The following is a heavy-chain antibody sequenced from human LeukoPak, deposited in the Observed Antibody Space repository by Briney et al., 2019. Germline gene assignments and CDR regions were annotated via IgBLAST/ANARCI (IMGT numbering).Heavy chain of an antibody. J-gene: IGHJ3*02. V-gene: IGHV4-39*01. CDR3: ARITYYDFWSGYYTLNDAFDI. CDR2: IYYSGST. Sequence: SETLSLTCTVSGGSISSSSYYWGWIRQPPGKGLEWIGSIYYSGSTYYNPSLKSRVTISVDTSKKQFSLKLSSVTAADTAVYYCARITYYDFWSGYYTLNDAFDIWGQGTMVTVSS. CDR1: GGSISSSSYY. D-gene: IGHD3-3*01.